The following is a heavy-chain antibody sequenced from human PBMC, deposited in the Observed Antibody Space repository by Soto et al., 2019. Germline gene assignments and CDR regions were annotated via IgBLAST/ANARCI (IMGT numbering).Heavy chain of an antibody. CDR3: ARDFDYHTMDV. CDR1: GYTFTGDY. J-gene: IGHJ6*02. Sequence: GASVKVSCKASGYTFTGDYMHWVRQAPGQGLEWLGRINANSGDTNYAQNLQGRVTMTRDTSTSTAYMEMSRLTSDDTAVYYCARDFDYHTMDVWGQGTTVTVSS. V-gene: IGHV1-2*02. CDR2: INANSGDT.